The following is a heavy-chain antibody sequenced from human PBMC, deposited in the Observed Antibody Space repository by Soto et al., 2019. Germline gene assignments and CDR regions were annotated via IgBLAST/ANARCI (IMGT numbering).Heavy chain of an antibody. CDR1: GGSISSGGYY. CDR3: ARRRPMQLGYYFDY. J-gene: IGHJ4*02. D-gene: IGHD6-6*01. Sequence: QVQLQESGPGLVKPSQTLSLTCTVSGGSISSGGYYWSWIRQHPGKGLEWIGYIYYSGSTYYNPSLKSRVTISVDTSKNQFSLKLSSVTAADTAVYYCARRRPMQLGYYFDYWGQGTLVTVSS. CDR2: IYYSGST. V-gene: IGHV4-31*03.